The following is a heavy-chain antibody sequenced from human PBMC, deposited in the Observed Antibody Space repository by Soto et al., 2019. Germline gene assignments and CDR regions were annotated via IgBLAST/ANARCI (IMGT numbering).Heavy chain of an antibody. CDR2: IYWDDDK. V-gene: IGHV2-5*02. D-gene: IGHD4-17*01. Sequence: QITLKESGPTLVNPTQTLTLTCTFSGFSLSTSGVGVGWIRQPPGKALEWLALIYWDDDKRYSPSLKSRLTITKDTSKNQVVVTMTNMDPVDTATYYCAHRRSPYGDYGGAEYFQHWGQGTLVTVSS. CDR1: GFSLSTSGVG. J-gene: IGHJ1*01. CDR3: AHRRSPYGDYGGAEYFQH.